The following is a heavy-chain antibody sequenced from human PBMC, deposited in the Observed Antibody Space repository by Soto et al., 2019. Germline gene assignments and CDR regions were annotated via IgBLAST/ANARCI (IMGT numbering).Heavy chain of an antibody. J-gene: IGHJ4*02. CDR2: VDPNGGGS. Sequence: ASVKVSCKTSGYSLADYKLQWVRQAPGQGLEWMGWVDPNGGGSNSAQKFQGSVTMTWDTSITTAYLDLTRLTTNDTATYFCATWVDYGDFEGFDFWGQGTLVTVSS. V-gene: IGHV1-2*04. CDR3: ATWVDYGDFEGFDF. D-gene: IGHD4-17*01. CDR1: GYSLADYK.